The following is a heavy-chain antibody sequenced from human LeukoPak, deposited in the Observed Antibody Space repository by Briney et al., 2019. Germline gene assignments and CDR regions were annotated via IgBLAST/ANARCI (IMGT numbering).Heavy chain of an antibody. D-gene: IGHD2-15*01. Sequence: SVKVSCKASGGSFSSYGISWVRQAPGQGLEWMGGIVPMFATANYAQKFQGRVTITADKSTSTAYMELSSLRSEDTAVYYCARGRGGKYCSGGSCYSYDYYYYYMDVWGKGTTVTVSS. CDR2: IVPMFATA. V-gene: IGHV1-69*06. CDR1: GGSFSSYG. CDR3: ARGRGGKYCSGGSCYSYDYYYYYMDV. J-gene: IGHJ6*03.